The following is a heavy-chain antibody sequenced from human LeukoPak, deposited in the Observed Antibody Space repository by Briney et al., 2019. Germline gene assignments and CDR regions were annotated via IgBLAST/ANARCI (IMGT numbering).Heavy chain of an antibody. CDR3: ARDAHEAVAGPGLDY. D-gene: IGHD6-19*01. CDR1: GFTFRDYT. V-gene: IGHV3-21*04. CDR2: INKGGTLI. Sequence: PGGSLRLSCAVSGFTFRDYTMNWVRQAPGKGLEWVSAINKGGTLIKYADSVKGRFVVSRDDAKNLLFLQMNSLRAEDTAVYYCARDAHEAVAGPGLDYWGQGTLVTVSS. J-gene: IGHJ4*02.